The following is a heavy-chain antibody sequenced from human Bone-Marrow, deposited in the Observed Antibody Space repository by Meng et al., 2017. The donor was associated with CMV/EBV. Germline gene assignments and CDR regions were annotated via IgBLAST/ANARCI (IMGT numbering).Heavy chain of an antibody. CDR2: IWYDGSNK. CDR1: GFTFSSYG. D-gene: IGHD6-13*01. V-gene: IGHV3-33*06. CDR3: AKWGSSSSREVSYYYGMDV. Sequence: GGSLRLSCAASGFTFSSYGMHWVRQAPGKGLEWVAVIWYDGSNKYYADSVKGRFTISRDNSKNTLYLQMNSLRAEDTAVYYCAKWGSSSSREVSYYYGMDVWGQGTTVTVSS. J-gene: IGHJ6*02.